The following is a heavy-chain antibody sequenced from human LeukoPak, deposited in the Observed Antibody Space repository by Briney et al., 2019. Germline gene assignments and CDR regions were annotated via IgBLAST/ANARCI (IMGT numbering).Heavy chain of an antibody. Sequence: PSETLSLTCAVSDYSISSGYYWGWLPPPPGKGLVWIGSIYSSGSTYYNPSLKSRVTISVDTSKNQFSLKLSSVTAADTAVYYCARHDNRCSSTSCSPNFDYWGQGTLVTVSS. J-gene: IGHJ4*02. D-gene: IGHD2-2*01. CDR2: IYSSGST. CDR3: ARHDNRCSSTSCSPNFDY. V-gene: IGHV4-38-2*01. CDR1: DYSISSGYY.